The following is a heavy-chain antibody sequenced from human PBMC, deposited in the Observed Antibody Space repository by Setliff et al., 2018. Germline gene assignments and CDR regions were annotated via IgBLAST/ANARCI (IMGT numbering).Heavy chain of an antibody. J-gene: IGHJ2*01. V-gene: IGHV4-31*03. CDR3: ARDGSYYDRGGNRTWFFDL. CDR1: GGSINSGDYF. Sequence: PSETLSLTCTVSGGSINSGDYFWSWFRQLPGKGLEWIGYIYYTGSTHYNPSLKSRLTMSVDTSKNQFSLNLKSVTAADTAVNFCARDGSYYDRGGNRTWFFDLWGRGTLVTVSS. CDR2: IYYTGST. D-gene: IGHD3-22*01.